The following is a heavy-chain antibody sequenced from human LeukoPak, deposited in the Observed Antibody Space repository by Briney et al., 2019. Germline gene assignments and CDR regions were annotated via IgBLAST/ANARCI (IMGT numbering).Heavy chain of an antibody. CDR1: GYSFADYW. J-gene: IGHJ4*02. Sequence: GESLKISCKGSGYSFADYWIGWVRQMPGKGLEWMAIIYPGDSDTRYSPSFQGQVTISADKSITTAYLQWSSLKASDSGIYYCAREFPGQRDLFAHWGQGTLVTVSS. CDR3: AREFPGQRDLFAH. V-gene: IGHV5-51*01. D-gene: IGHD2-21*02. CDR2: IYPGDSDT.